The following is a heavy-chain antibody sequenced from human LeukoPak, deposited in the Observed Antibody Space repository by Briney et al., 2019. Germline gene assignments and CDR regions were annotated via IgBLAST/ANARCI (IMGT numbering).Heavy chain of an antibody. CDR1: GFTFDDYG. V-gene: IGHV3-20*04. CDR3: ARDYCGGDCYPFDY. J-gene: IGHJ4*02. CDR2: INWNGGST. D-gene: IGHD2-21*02. Sequence: GGSLRLSCAASGFTFDDYGMSWVRQAPGKGLEWVSGINWNGGSTGYADSVKGRFTISRDNAKSTGYLQMNSLRAEDTALYYCARDYCGGDCYPFDYWGQGTLVTVSS.